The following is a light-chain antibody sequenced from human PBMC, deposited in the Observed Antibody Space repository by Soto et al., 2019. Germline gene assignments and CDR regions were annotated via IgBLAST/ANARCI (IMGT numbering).Light chain of an antibody. CDR1: QSVSSSY. J-gene: IGKJ3*01. Sequence: EIVVTQSPGTLYLSPGERATLSCRASQSVSSSYLAWYQQKPGQAPRLLIYVASSRATGIPDRFSGSGSGTDFTLTISRLEPEDFAVYYGQQYGSPQLFTFGPGTKVDIK. CDR3: QQYGSPQLFT. CDR2: VAS. V-gene: IGKV3-20*01.